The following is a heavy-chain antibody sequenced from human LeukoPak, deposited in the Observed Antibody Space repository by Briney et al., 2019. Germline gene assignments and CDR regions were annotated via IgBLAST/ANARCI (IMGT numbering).Heavy chain of an antibody. J-gene: IGHJ3*02. CDR2: IYTSGST. D-gene: IGHD5-24*01. CDR1: GGSISSYY. V-gene: IGHV4-4*07. CDR3: ARSRQRWLRLSDAFDI. Sequence: SETLSLTCTVSGGSISSYYWSWIRQPAGKGLEWIGRIYTSGSTNYNPSLKSRVTMSVDTSKNQFSLKLSSVTAADTAVYYCARSRQRWLRLSDAFDIWGQGTMVTVSS.